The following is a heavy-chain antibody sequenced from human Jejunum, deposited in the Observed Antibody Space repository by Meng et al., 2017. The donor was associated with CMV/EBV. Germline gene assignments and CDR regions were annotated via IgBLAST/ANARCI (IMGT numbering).Heavy chain of an antibody. CDR1: GFIFSGYA. Sequence: CEASGFIFSGYAMSWVRQAPGKGLEWVSGISGSGGTTYYADSVKGRFYISGDNSKNTLFLQMNNLRAEDTAVYFCAKQVGTSTTFDYWGQGTLVTVSS. J-gene: IGHJ4*02. D-gene: IGHD1-26*01. V-gene: IGHV3-23*01. CDR2: ISGSGGTT. CDR3: AKQVGTSTTFDY.